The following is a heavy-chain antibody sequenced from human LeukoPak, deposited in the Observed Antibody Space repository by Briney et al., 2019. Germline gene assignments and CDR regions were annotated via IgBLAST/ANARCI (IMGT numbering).Heavy chain of an antibody. Sequence: PGGSLRLSCAASGFTFTKYWMTWVRQAPGKGLEWVGNIKQDGSDKNYMDSVKGRFTISRDNTKNSVYLQMSSLRAEDTAVYYCAEDQYRGYSGYDWTWDYWGQGTLVTVSS. J-gene: IGHJ4*02. V-gene: IGHV3-7*01. CDR3: AEDQYRGYSGYDWTWDY. CDR2: IKQDGSDK. D-gene: IGHD5-12*01. CDR1: GFTFTKYW.